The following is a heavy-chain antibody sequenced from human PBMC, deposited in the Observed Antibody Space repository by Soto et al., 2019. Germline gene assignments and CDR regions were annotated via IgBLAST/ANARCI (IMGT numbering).Heavy chain of an antibody. CDR2: INPSGGST. J-gene: IGHJ4*02. CDR3: ARTQISTMVRGDLNPLDY. CDR1: GYTFTSYY. Sequence: GASVKVSCKASGYTFTSYYMHWVRQAPGQGLEWMGIINPSGGSTSYAQKFQGRVTMTRDTSTSTVYMELSSLRSEDTAVYYCARTQISTMVRGDLNPLDYWGQGTLVTVSS. V-gene: IGHV1-46*03. D-gene: IGHD3-10*01.